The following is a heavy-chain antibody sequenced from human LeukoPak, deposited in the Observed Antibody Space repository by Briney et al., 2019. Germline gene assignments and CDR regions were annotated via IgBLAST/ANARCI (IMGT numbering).Heavy chain of an antibody. V-gene: IGHV4-59*01. CDR3: ARVRLVGYDILTGYYSFDH. J-gene: IGHJ4*02. Sequence: SETLSLTCTVSGGSIGSYSWSWIRQSPGKGLEWIGYIYYSGNTNYNPSLKGRVTISIDTSKQQFSLKLSSVTAADTAVYYCARVRLVGYDILTGYYSFDHWGQGTLVTVPS. CDR1: GGSIGSYS. CDR2: IYYSGNT. D-gene: IGHD3-9*01.